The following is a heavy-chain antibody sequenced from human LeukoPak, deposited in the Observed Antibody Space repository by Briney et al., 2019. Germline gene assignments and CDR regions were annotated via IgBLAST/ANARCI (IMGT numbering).Heavy chain of an antibody. J-gene: IGHJ4*02. Sequence: XGSLRLSCAVSGFSFGTYAASWVRQAPGKGLEWVSAISADGDDTYYADSVKGRFTISRDNSKNTLYLQMDSLRAEDTAVYYCAGFRKPQGVDFRGQGALVTVSS. V-gene: IGHV3-23*01. CDR3: AGFRKPQGVDF. CDR2: ISADGDDT. CDR1: GFSFGTYA. D-gene: IGHD1-14*01.